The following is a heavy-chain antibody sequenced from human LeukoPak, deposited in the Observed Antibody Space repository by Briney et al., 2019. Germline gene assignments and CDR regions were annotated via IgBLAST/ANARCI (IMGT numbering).Heavy chain of an antibody. CDR3: ARVDYTVSPPYYFDY. Sequence: PSETLSLTCTVSGGSISTYYWSWIRQPPGKRLEWIGYIYYRGSTNYNPSLKSRVTISVDTSKNQFSLKVTSVTAADTAEYYCARVDYTVSPPYYFDYWGQGTLVTVSS. CDR1: GGSISTYY. D-gene: IGHD4-17*01. V-gene: IGHV4-59*01. CDR2: IYYRGST. J-gene: IGHJ4*02.